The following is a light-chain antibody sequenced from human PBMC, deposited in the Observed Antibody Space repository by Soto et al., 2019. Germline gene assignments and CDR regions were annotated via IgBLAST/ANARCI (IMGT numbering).Light chain of an antibody. Sequence: EIVLTQSPGTLSLSPGERGTLSCRANQSISSTYLAWYQQKPGQAPRLLIHGASSRAAGIPDRFSGSGSGTYFTLTISSLEPEDFAVYYCQQYAGSPFTFGPGTKVDVK. J-gene: IGKJ3*01. V-gene: IGKV3-20*01. CDR2: GAS. CDR1: QSISSTY. CDR3: QQYAGSPFT.